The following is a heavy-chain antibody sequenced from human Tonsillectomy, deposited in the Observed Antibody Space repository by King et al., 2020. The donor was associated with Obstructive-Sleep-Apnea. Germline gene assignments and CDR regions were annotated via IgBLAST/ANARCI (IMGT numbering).Heavy chain of an antibody. CDR2: ISSSSSYI. CDR1: GFTFSSYS. J-gene: IGHJ4*02. V-gene: IGHV3-21*01. CDR3: ARDFYDSSGYPDY. Sequence: VQLVESGGGLVKPGGSLRLSCAASGFTFSSYSMNWVRQAPGKGMEWVSSISSSSSYIYYAESVKGRFTISRDNAKNSLYLQMNSLRAEDTAVYYCARDFYDSSGYPDYWGQGTLVTVSS. D-gene: IGHD3-22*01.